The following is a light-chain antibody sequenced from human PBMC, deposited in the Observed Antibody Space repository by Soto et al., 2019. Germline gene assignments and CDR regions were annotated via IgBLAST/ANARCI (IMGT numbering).Light chain of an antibody. CDR3: QQYVSSPPIT. Sequence: EIVLTQSPGTLSLSPGERATLSCRASQSVSSSYLAWYQQKPGQAPRLLIYGASSRATGIPDRFSGSGSGTDFTLTISRLEPEDFAVYYCQQYVSSPPITFGQGTRPEIK. V-gene: IGKV3-20*01. CDR2: GAS. J-gene: IGKJ5*01. CDR1: QSVSSSY.